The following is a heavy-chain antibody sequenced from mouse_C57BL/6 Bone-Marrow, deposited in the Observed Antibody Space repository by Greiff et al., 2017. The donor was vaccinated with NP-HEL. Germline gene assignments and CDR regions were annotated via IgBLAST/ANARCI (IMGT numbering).Heavy chain of an antibody. D-gene: IGHD1-1*02. Sequence: EVQGVESGAELVKPGASVKLSCTASGFNIKDYYMHWVKQRTEQGLEWIGRIDPEDGETKYAPKFQGKATITADTSSNTAYLQLSSLTSEDTAVYYCASKRWWGYFDVWGTGTTVTVSS. CDR3: ASKRWWGYFDV. V-gene: IGHV14-2*01. CDR2: IDPEDGET. CDR1: GFNIKDYY. J-gene: IGHJ1*03.